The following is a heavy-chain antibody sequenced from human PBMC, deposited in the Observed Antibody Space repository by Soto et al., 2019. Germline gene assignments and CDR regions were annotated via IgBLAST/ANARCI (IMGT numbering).Heavy chain of an antibody. CDR2: ISAYNGNT. V-gene: IGHV1-18*04. J-gene: IGHJ4*02. CDR3: ARDSDPIVVATPRLLGY. D-gene: IGHD3-22*01. Sequence: QVQLVQSGAEVKKPGASVKVSCKASGYTFTSYGISWVRQAPGQGLEWMGWISAYNGNTNHAQTLQGRVTITTETSTSTAYMELRSLRSADTAVYYCARDSDPIVVATPRLLGYWGQGTLVTVSS. CDR1: GYTFTSYG.